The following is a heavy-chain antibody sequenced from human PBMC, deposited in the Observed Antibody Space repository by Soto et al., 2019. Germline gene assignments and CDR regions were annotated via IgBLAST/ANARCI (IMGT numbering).Heavy chain of an antibody. J-gene: IGHJ2*01. CDR3: ARGGCLNRYFDR. V-gene: IGHV3-74*01. CDR1: GFTFSSYW. CDR2: INSDGSST. D-gene: IGHD1-26*01. Sequence: EVQLVESGGGLVQPGGSLRLSCAASGFTFSSYWMHWVRQAPGKGLVWVSRINSDGSSTSYADSVKGRFTISRDNAKKALYLQMNSLRAEDTAVYYCARGGCLNRYFDRWGRGTLVTVSS.